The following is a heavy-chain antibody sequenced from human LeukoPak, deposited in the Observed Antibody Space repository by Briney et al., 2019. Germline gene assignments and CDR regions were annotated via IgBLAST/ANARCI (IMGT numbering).Heavy chain of an antibody. D-gene: IGHD6-6*01. Sequence: SETLSLTCTVSGGSISSSSYYWGWIRQPPGKGLEWIGSIYYSGSTYYNPSLKSRVNISVDTSKNQFSLKLSSVTAADTAVYYCARPLALVAARPDWFDPWGQGTLVTVSS. J-gene: IGHJ5*02. V-gene: IGHV4-39*01. CDR3: ARPLALVAARPDWFDP. CDR2: IYYSGST. CDR1: GGSISSSSYY.